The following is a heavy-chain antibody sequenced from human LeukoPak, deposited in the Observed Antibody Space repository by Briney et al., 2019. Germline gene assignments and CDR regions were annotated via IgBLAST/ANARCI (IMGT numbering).Heavy chain of an antibody. V-gene: IGHV3-21*04. D-gene: IGHD6-13*01. CDR3: AKVEQQLVRGGFDY. J-gene: IGHJ4*02. CDR2: ISGSSSYI. Sequence: GGSLRLSCAASGFTFSSYSMNWVRQAPGKGLEWVSSISGSSSYIYYADSVKGRFTISRDNAKNSLYLQMNSLRAEDTAVYYCAKVEQQLVRGGFDYWGQGTLVTVSS. CDR1: GFTFSSYS.